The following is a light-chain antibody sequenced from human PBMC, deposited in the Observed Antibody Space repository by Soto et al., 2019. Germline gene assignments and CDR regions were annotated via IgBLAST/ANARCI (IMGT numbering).Light chain of an antibody. J-gene: IGLJ2*01. CDR2: DVN. Sequence: QSVLTQPASVSGSPGQSITISCTGTISDIGGYNFISWYQHHPGKAPKLVIYDVNNRPSGISYRFSGSKSGNTASLTISGLHAEDEADYYCASYTRTTTLVFGGGTKLTVL. V-gene: IGLV2-14*01. CDR3: ASYTRTTTLV. CDR1: ISDIGGYNF.